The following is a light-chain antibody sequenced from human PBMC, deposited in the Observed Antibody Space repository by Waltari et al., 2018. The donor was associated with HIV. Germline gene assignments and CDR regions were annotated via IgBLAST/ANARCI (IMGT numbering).Light chain of an antibody. V-gene: IGLV2-23*02. Sequence: QSALTQPASVSGSPGQSLTISCTGPRSDVGGYNLVAWYQQPPGKAPKLMIYEVSKRPSGVSNRFSGSKSGNTASLTISGLQAEDEADYYCCAYAGSTTYVIFGGGTKLTVL. CDR1: RSDVGGYNL. CDR3: CAYAGSTTYVI. J-gene: IGLJ2*01. CDR2: EVS.